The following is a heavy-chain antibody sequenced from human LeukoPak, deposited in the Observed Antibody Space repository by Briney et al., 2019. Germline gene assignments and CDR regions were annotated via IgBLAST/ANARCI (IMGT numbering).Heavy chain of an antibody. CDR3: AGDIGLSSGYGP. V-gene: IGHV3-53*01. CDR1: GFTVSSNY. Sequence: GGSLRLSCAASGFTVSSNYMSWVRQAPGKGLEWVSVIYSGGSTYYADSVKGRFTISRDNSKNTVYLQMNSLRAEDTAVYYCAGDIGLSSGYGPWGQGTLVTASS. D-gene: IGHD3-22*01. J-gene: IGHJ5*02. CDR2: IYSGGST.